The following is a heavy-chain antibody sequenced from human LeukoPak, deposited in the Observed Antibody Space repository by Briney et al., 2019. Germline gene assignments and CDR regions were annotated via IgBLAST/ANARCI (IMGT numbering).Heavy chain of an antibody. CDR3: AKILPDTVTADY. CDR2: TSYDGSNK. CDR1: GFTFSSYG. D-gene: IGHD4-11*01. V-gene: IGHV3-30*18. J-gene: IGHJ4*02. Sequence: GGSLRLSCAASGFTFSSYGMYWVRQAPGKGLEWVAVTSYDGSNKYYADSVKGRFTISRDNSKNTLYLQMNSLRAEDTAVYYCAKILPDTVTADYWGQGTLVTVSS.